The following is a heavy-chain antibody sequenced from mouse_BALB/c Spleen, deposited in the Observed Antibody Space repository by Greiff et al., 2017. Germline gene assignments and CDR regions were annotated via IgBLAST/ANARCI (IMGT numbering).Heavy chain of an antibody. V-gene: IGHV1-54*01. CDR3: ARHGTNFAY. CDR2: INPGSGGT. Sequence: QVHVKQSGAELVRPGTSVKVSCKASGYAFTNYLIEWVKQRPGQGLEWIGVINPGSGGTNYNEKFKGKATLTADKSSSTAYMQLSSLTSDDSAVYFCARHGTNFAYWGQGTLVTVSA. D-gene: IGHD2-1*01. J-gene: IGHJ3*01. CDR1: GYAFTNYL.